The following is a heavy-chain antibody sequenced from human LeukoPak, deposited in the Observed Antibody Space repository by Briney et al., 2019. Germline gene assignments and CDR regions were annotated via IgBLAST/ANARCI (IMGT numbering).Heavy chain of an antibody. J-gene: IGHJ4*02. Sequence: GGSLRLSCAASGFTFSSYAMSWVRQAPGKGLEWVSGISGNGGTTYYADSVKGRFTISRDNSKNTLYLQMNSLRVEDTAIYYCAKGYSSGYYDYWGQGTLVTVSS. CDR1: GFTFSSYA. V-gene: IGHV3-23*01. CDR2: ISGNGGTT. D-gene: IGHD6-19*01. CDR3: AKGYSSGYYDY.